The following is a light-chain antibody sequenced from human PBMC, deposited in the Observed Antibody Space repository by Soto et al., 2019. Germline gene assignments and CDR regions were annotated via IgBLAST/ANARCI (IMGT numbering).Light chain of an antibody. CDR2: WAA. J-gene: IGKJ4*01. CDR1: QSVLYSTNNKNY. Sequence: DIVMTQSPDSLAVSLGERATINCKSSQSVLYSTNNKNYLAWYQQKPGQPPKLLICWAATRESGVPDRFSGSGSGTDFTLTISSLQAEDVAVYYCQQYYITPLTFGGGTKVEIK. CDR3: QQYYITPLT. V-gene: IGKV4-1*01.